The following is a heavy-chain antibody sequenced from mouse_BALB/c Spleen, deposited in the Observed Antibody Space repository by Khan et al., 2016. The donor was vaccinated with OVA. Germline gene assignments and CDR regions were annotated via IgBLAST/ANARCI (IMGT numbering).Heavy chain of an antibody. CDR3: ARSNGNYWFAY. Sequence: QIQLVQSGPELKKPGETVKISCKASGYTFTNYGMNWVKQAPGKGLKWMGWINTYTGEPTYADDFKGRFAFSLETSASTAYLQINNRKNEDTATXFCARSNGNYWFAYWGQGTLVTVSA. V-gene: IGHV9-3-1*01. CDR2: INTYTGEP. D-gene: IGHD2-1*01. J-gene: IGHJ3*01. CDR1: GYTFTNYG.